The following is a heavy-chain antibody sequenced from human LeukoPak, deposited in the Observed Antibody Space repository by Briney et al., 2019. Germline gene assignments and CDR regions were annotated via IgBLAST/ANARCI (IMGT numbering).Heavy chain of an antibody. Sequence: QPGRSLRLSCAASGFTFSSYGMHWVRQAPGKGLEWVAVISYDGSNKYYADSVKGRFTISRDNSKNTLYLQMNSLRAEDTAVYYCARDSYGFRDGFGMDVWGQGTTVTVSS. CDR3: ARDSYGFRDGFGMDV. D-gene: IGHD5-18*01. J-gene: IGHJ6*02. V-gene: IGHV3-30*03. CDR2: ISYDGSNK. CDR1: GFTFSSYG.